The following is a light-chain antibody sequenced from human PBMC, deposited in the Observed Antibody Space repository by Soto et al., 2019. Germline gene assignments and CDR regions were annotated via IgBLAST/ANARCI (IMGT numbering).Light chain of an antibody. V-gene: IGKV1-5*03. CDR3: QQYHKSPWT. CDR1: QSISTW. J-gene: IGKJ1*01. CDR2: KAS. Sequence: DIRMTQSPSTLSASVGDRLTLTCRASQSISTWLAWYQQKPGKAPKLLISKASNLNSGVPSRFSGSGSGTEFALTITGLQSDDYATYYCQQYHKSPWTFGQGMKVE.